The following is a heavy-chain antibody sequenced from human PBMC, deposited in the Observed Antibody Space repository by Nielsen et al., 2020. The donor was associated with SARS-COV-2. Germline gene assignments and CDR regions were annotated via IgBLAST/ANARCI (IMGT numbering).Heavy chain of an antibody. J-gene: IGHJ4*02. CDR2: ISYNGSNK. Sequence: GESLKISCAASGFTFSSYGMNWVRQAPGKGLEWVAVISYNGSNKYYADSVKGRFTISRDNSKNTLYLQMNSLRAEDTAVYYCAKDLCSSTSCYPFDYWGQGTLVTVSS. D-gene: IGHD2-2*01. CDR3: AKDLCSSTSCYPFDY. CDR1: GFTFSSYG. V-gene: IGHV3-30*18.